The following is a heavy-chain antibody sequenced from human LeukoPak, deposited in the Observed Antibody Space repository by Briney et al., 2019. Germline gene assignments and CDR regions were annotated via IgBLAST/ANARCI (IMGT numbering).Heavy chain of an antibody. Sequence: GGSLRLSCVVSGFALSTYTIRCARHAPGKGLEWVSGILGPATEKYYADTVRGRFIISRDKPKNTVFLQMGGLRVKATRLFYGAKEFKPDGKWDIDYWGPGTLVTVSS. J-gene: IGHJ4*02. CDR3: AKEFKPDGKWDIDY. D-gene: IGHD1-26*01. CDR2: ILGPATEK. V-gene: IGHV3-23*01. CDR1: GFALSTYT.